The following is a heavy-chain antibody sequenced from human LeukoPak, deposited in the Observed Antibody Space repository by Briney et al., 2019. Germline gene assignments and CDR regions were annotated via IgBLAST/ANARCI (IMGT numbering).Heavy chain of an antibody. CDR2: VSGSGGST. CDR1: GFSFNSYV. Sequence: GGSLRLSCAAAGFSFNSYVMSWVRQAPGKGLEWVSAVSGSGGSTYSADSVKGRFTISRDNSKNMVYLQTSSLRAEDTAVYYCARAGSWSSRPYFDYWGQGILVSVSS. CDR3: ARAGSWSSRPYFDY. D-gene: IGHD1-26*01. J-gene: IGHJ4*02. V-gene: IGHV3-23*01.